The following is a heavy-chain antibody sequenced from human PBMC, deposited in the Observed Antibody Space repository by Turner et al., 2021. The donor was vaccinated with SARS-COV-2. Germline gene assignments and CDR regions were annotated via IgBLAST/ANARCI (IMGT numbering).Heavy chain of an antibody. Sequence: EVQLVESGGGLVQPGGSLRLSCAASGFTVSSNYMNWVRQAPGKGLEWVSVIYSGGSTYYADSVKGRFTISRDTSKNPLYLQMNSLRAEDTAVYYCARDLGGTSSLGGYFDYWGQGTLVTVSS. D-gene: IGHD2-2*01. CDR3: ARDLGGTSSLGGYFDY. CDR1: GFTVSSNY. CDR2: IYSGGST. V-gene: IGHV3-66*02. J-gene: IGHJ4*02.